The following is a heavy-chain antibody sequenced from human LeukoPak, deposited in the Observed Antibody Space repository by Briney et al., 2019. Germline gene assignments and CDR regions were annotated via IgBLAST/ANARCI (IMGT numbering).Heavy chain of an antibody. Sequence: GGSLRLSCAASGFTFSSYAMSWVRQAPGKGLEWVSAISGSGGSTYYADSVKGRFTISRDNSKNPLYLQMNSLRAEDTAVYYCAKDWEDIVLMVYALTGGAFDIWGQGTMVTVSS. V-gene: IGHV3-23*01. J-gene: IGHJ3*02. CDR2: ISGSGGST. D-gene: IGHD2-8*01. CDR1: GFTFSSYA. CDR3: AKDWEDIVLMVYALTGGAFDI.